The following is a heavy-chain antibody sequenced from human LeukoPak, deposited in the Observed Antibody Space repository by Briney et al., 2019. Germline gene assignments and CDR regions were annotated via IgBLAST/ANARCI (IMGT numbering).Heavy chain of an antibody. D-gene: IGHD2-15*01. CDR2: ITPSGGTT. J-gene: IGHJ4*02. CDR1: GYTFINYY. CDR3: AREGSSYTQKNFDF. V-gene: IGHV1-46*01. Sequence: ASVKVSCKASGYTFINYYVHWVRQAPGQGLEWMGMITPSGGTTSYAQKVKGRVTITRDMSTSTVYMDLSSLRSEDTAVYYCAREGSSYTQKNFDFWGQGTRVTVSS.